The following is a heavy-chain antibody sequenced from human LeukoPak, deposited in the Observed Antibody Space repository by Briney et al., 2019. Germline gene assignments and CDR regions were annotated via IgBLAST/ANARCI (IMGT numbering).Heavy chain of an antibody. CDR2: ISGSGGST. D-gene: IGHD3-22*01. V-gene: IGHV3-23*01. CDR3: AKIPHAIVVASDAFDI. CDR1: GFTFSSYA. J-gene: IGHJ3*02. Sequence: GGSPRLSCAASGFTFSSYAMSWVRQAPGTGLEWVSAISGSGGSTYYADSVKGRFTISRDNSKNTLYLQMNSLRAEDTAVYYCAKIPHAIVVASDAFDIWGQGTMVTVSS.